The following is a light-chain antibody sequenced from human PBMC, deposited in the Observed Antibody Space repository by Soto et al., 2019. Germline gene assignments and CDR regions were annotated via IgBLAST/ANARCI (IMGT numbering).Light chain of an antibody. CDR3: QQYGSSSYP. J-gene: IGKJ2*01. CDR2: GAS. Sequence: EIVLTQSPGTLSLSPGERATLSCRASQSVSSSYLAWYQQKPGQAPRLLIYGASSRATGIPDRFSGSGSVTDFTLTISRLEPEDFAVYYCQQYGSSSYPFGQGTKREIK. V-gene: IGKV3-20*01. CDR1: QSVSSSY.